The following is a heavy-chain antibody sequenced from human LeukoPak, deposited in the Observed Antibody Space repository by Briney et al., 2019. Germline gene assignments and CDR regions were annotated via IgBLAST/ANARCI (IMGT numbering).Heavy chain of an antibody. J-gene: IGHJ4*02. CDR1: GGSISSYY. CDR3: ARESGSSSDY. V-gene: IGHV4-34*01. D-gene: IGHD6-6*01. Sequence: PSETLSLTCTVSGGSISSYYWTWIRQPPGKGLEWIGEINHSGSTNYNPSLKSRVTISVDTSKNQFSLKLSSMTAADTAVYYCARESGSSSDYWGQGTLVTVSS. CDR2: INHSGST.